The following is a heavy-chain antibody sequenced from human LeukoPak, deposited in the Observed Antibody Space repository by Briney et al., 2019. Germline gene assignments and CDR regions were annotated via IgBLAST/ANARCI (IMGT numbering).Heavy chain of an antibody. D-gene: IGHD5-12*01. V-gene: IGHV3-48*02. CDR2: ISGSDNTI. J-gene: IGHJ4*02. Sequence: GGSLRLSCAASGFTFSSYGMNWVRQAPGKGLEWVSYISGSDNTIYYADSVKGRFTISRDNARNSLYLQMNSLRDEDTAVYYCARVHRGYSFGRLDYWGQGTLVTVSS. CDR1: GFTFSSYG. CDR3: ARVHRGYSFGRLDY.